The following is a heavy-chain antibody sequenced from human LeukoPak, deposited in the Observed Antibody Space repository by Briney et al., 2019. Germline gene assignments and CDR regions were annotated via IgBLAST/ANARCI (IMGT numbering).Heavy chain of an antibody. CDR2: ISYDGSNK. CDR3: AKVGATTAPS. Sequence: PGRSLRLSCAASGFTFSSYGMHWVRQAPGKGLEWVAVISYDGSNKYYADSVKGRFTISRDNPKNTLYLQMNSLRAEDTAVYYCAKVGATTAPSWGQGTLVTVSS. CDR1: GFTFSSYG. D-gene: IGHD1-26*01. J-gene: IGHJ5*02. V-gene: IGHV3-30*18.